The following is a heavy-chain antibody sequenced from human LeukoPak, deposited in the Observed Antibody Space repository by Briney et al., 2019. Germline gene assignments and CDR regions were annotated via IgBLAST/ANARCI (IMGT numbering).Heavy chain of an antibody. CDR2: ISYDGSNK. CDR3: AKDSGSGSYLDY. V-gene: IGHV3-30-3*01. CDR1: GFTFSSYA. Sequence: GGSLRLSCAASGFTFSSYAMHWVRRAPGKGLEWVAVISYDGSNKYYADSVKGRFTISRDNSKNTLYLQMNSLRAEDTAVYYCAKDSGSGSYLDYWGQGTLVTVSS. J-gene: IGHJ4*02. D-gene: IGHD1-26*01.